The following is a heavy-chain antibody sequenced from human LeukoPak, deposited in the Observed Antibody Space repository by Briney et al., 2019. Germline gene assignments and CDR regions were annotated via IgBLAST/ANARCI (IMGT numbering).Heavy chain of an antibody. Sequence: GGSLRLSCAASGFTFSSYWMSWVRQAPGKGLEWVANIKQDGSEKYYVDSVKGRFTISRDNAKNSLYLQMNSLRAEDTAVYYCTRWTPYGSGSFSRSWGQGTLVTISS. CDR2: IKQDGSEK. D-gene: IGHD3-10*01. CDR3: TRWTPYGSGSFSRS. J-gene: IGHJ5*02. CDR1: GFTFSSYW. V-gene: IGHV3-7*01.